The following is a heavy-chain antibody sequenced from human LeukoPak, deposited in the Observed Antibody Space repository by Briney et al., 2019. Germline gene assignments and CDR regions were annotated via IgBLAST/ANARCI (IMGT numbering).Heavy chain of an antibody. CDR2: INQDGSEM. CDR1: GFTLSSYW. J-gene: IGHJ6*02. CDR3: ARSAGEIYYYYGMDV. V-gene: IGHV3-7*04. D-gene: IGHD3-16*01. Sequence: TGGSLRLSCAASGFTLSSYWMTWVRQAPGKGLQWVANINQDGSEMYYVDSVKGRFTISRDNAKNSLYLRMNSLRAEDTAVYYCARSAGEIYYYYGMDVWGQGTTVTVSS.